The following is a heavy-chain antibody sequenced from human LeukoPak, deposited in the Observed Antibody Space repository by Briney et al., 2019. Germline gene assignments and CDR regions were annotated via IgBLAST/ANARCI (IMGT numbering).Heavy chain of an antibody. J-gene: IGHJ6*02. V-gene: IGHV3-33*01. Sequence: GRSLRLSCAASGFTFSSYGMHWVRQAPGKGLEWVAVIWYDGSNKYYADSVKGRFTISRDNSKNTLYLQMNSLRAEGTAVYYCARIATPQRVYGMDVWGQGTTVTVSS. D-gene: IGHD6-13*01. CDR2: IWYDGSNK. CDR1: GFTFSSYG. CDR3: ARIATPQRVYGMDV.